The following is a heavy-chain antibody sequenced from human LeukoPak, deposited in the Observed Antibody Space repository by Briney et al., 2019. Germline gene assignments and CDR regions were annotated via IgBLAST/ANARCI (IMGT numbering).Heavy chain of an antibody. CDR1: GGSISSGGYY. J-gene: IGHJ6*02. CDR2: IYYSGST. Sequence: SETLSLTCTVSGGSISSGGYYWSWIRQHPGKGLEWIGYIYYSGSTYYNPSLKSRVTISVDTSKNQFSLKLSSVPAADTAVYYCASGPLYGMDVWGQGTTVTVSS. CDR3: ASGPLYGMDV. V-gene: IGHV4-31*03.